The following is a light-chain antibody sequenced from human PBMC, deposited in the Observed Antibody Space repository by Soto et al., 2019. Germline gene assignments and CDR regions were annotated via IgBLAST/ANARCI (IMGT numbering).Light chain of an antibody. CDR3: QEYSNLLRT. CDR2: GAS. J-gene: IGKJ5*01. V-gene: IGKV3-15*01. CDR1: QNIHTS. Sequence: ERVMKQSPPTLSVKQRERATLSCRAGQNIHTSLAWYQQKPGQAPRLLFYGASTGATGLPARFSGSGSGTEFTLTINSLQAEHCAVYYSQEYSNLLRTCGQGTRLEIK.